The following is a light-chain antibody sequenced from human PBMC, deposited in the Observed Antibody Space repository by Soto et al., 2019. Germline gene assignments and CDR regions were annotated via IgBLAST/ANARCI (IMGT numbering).Light chain of an antibody. CDR1: SSDVGTYNY. CDR3: SSYTSSSTSVV. Sequence: QSALTQPASVSGSPGQSITISCTGTSSDVGTYNYVSWYQQHPGKAPKLMIYDVSYRPSGVSDRFSGSKSGNTASLTISGLQAEDEADYYCSSYTSSSTSVVFGGGTKLTDL. V-gene: IGLV2-14*01. J-gene: IGLJ2*01. CDR2: DVS.